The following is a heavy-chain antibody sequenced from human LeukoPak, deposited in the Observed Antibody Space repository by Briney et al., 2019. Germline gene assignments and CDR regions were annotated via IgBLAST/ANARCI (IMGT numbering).Heavy chain of an antibody. J-gene: IGHJ4*02. CDR1: GGSFSGYY. CDR2: IYTSGST. CDR3: ARGRIQLWLRSVDYFDY. V-gene: IGHV4-4*09. Sequence: SETLSLTCAVYGGSFSGYYWSWIRQPPGKGLEWIGYIYTSGSTNYNPSLKSRVTISVDTSKNQFSLKLSSVTAADTAVYYCARGRIQLWLRSVDYFDYWGQGTLVTVSS. D-gene: IGHD5-18*01.